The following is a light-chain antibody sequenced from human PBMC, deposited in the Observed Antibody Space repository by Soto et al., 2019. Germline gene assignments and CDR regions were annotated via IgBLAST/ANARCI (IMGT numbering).Light chain of an antibody. Sequence: EIVLPQSPATLSLSPGERATLSCRASQSIRSYLAWYQQKGCQAPRLLIYDAATRVTGIPDRFSGSGSGTDFTLTISSLEPEDFAFYYCQQRTTWPLTFGQGTRLEIK. CDR2: DAA. V-gene: IGKV3-11*01. CDR1: QSIRSY. CDR3: QQRTTWPLT. J-gene: IGKJ5*01.